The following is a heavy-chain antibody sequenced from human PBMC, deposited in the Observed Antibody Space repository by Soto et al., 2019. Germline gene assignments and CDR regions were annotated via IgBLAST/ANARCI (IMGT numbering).Heavy chain of an antibody. D-gene: IGHD1-1*01. CDR2: ISGSGGST. Sequence: GGSLRLSCAASGFTFSSYAMSWVRQAPGKGLEWVSAISGSGGSTYYADSVKGRFTISRDNSKNTLYLQMNSLRAEDTAVYYCAKDGSPAKYVQVLYYYYMDVWGKGTTVTFSS. J-gene: IGHJ6*03. V-gene: IGHV3-23*01. CDR3: AKDGSPAKYVQVLYYYYMDV. CDR1: GFTFSSYA.